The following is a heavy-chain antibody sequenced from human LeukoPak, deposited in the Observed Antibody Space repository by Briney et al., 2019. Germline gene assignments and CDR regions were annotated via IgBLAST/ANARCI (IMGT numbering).Heavy chain of an antibody. V-gene: IGHV1-18*01. J-gene: IGHJ6*02. CDR3: ARGDTITMVRGVPVTYYYGMDV. Sequence: ASVKVSGKASGYTFTSYGISWVRQAPGQGLEWMGWISAYNGNTNYAQKLQGRVTMTTDTSTSTAYMELRSLRSDDTAVYYCARGDTITMVRGVPVTYYYGMDVWGQGTTVTVSS. D-gene: IGHD3-10*01. CDR1: GYTFTSYG. CDR2: ISAYNGNT.